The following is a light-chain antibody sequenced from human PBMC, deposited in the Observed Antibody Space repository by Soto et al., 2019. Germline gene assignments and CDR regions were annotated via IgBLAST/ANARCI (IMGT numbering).Light chain of an antibody. CDR1: QSVGSNY. J-gene: IGKJ5*01. V-gene: IGKV3D-20*02. CDR2: GAS. Sequence: EIVLTQSTRTLSLSPGERATLSWRAIQSVGSNYFAWYQQKPGQAPRILIFGASGMATGIPDRFSGSGSGTDFTLTISRLEPEDFAVYYCQQRSNWPPISFGQGTRLEI. CDR3: QQRSNWPPIS.